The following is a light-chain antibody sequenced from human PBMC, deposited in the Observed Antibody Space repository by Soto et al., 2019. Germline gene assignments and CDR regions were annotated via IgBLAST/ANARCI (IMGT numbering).Light chain of an antibody. CDR2: KAS. Sequence: QMTQSPSSLSASVGEKIIITCRASQTISSWLAWYQQKPGKAPKLLIYKASTLRSGVPSRFSGSGSGTEFTLTISSLQPDDFATYYCQHYNSYSEAFGQGTKVDIK. J-gene: IGKJ1*01. CDR3: QHYNSYSEA. V-gene: IGKV1-5*03. CDR1: QTISSW.